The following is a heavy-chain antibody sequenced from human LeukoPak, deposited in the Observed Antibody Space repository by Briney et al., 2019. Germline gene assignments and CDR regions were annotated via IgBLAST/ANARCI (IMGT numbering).Heavy chain of an antibody. V-gene: IGHV1-3*01. Sequence: ASVKVSCKASGYSPTTYAMHWVRQAPGQRLEWMGWINAGNGDTRYSQKFQGRVTIARDTSASTAYMELSSLRSEDTAVYYCAREGDSGHDYFNYWGQGTPVTVSS. CDR1: GYSPTTYA. CDR3: AREGDSGHDYFNY. CDR2: INAGNGDT. J-gene: IGHJ4*02. D-gene: IGHD5-12*01.